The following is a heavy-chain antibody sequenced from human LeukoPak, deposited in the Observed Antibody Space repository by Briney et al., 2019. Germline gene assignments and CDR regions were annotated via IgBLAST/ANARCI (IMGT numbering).Heavy chain of an antibody. D-gene: IGHD5-18*01. J-gene: IGHJ4*02. CDR2: IHSGGST. Sequence: GGSLRLSCAASGFSFSNSGMHWVRQAPGKGLEWVSLIHSGGSTDYADSVKGRFTISRDISKNTVYLQMNSLRAEDTAVYYCAKVLRELWSPFDYWGQGILVTVSS. V-gene: IGHV3-NL1*01. CDR3: AKVLRELWSPFDY. CDR1: GFSFSNSG.